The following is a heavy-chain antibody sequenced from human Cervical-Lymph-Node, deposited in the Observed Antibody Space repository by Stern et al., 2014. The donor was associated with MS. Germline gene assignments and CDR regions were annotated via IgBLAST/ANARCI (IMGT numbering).Heavy chain of an antibody. Sequence: QVQLQESGPGLVKPSETLSLTCTVSGGSLTSHYWTWIRQPPGQGLEWIGHIYYTEDTNYNPSLESRVTISIDTSKNHFSLRLSSVTAADTAVYYCARDRRRAYSWFDPWGQGTLVTVSS. CDR3: ARDRRRAYSWFDP. CDR1: GGSLTSHY. V-gene: IGHV4-59*11. J-gene: IGHJ5*02. CDR2: IYYTEDT. D-gene: IGHD1-1*01.